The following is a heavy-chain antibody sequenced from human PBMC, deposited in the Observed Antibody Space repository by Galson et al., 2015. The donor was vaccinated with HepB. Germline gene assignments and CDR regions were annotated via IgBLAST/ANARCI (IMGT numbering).Heavy chain of an antibody. CDR3: ARDQMVVAATDYYYYYGMDV. CDR2: ISSSSSYI. Sequence: LRLSCAASGFTFSSYSMNWVRQAPGKGLEWVSSISSSSSYIYYADSVKGRFTISRDDAKNSLYLQMNSLRAEDTAVYYCARDQMVVAATDYYYYYGMDVWGQGTTVTVSS. D-gene: IGHD2-15*01. J-gene: IGHJ6*02. CDR1: GFTFSSYS. V-gene: IGHV3-21*01.